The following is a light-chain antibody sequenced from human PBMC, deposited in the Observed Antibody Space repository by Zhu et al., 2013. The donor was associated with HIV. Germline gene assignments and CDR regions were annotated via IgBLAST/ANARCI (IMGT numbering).Light chain of an antibody. CDR2: DAS. CDR3: QQRNNWPPLFT. CDR1: HRLSNN. J-gene: IGKJ3*01. Sequence: PGERATLSCTASHRLSNNKLAWYQQKPGQAPTLLIYDASKRAIGIPDRFSGSGSGTDFTLTISSLEPEDFAVYYCQQRNNWPPLFTFGPGTKVDIK. V-gene: IGKV3-11*01.